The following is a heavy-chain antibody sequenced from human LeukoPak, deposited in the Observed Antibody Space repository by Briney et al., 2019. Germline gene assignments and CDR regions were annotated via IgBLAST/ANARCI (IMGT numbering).Heavy chain of an antibody. D-gene: IGHD7-27*01. CDR2: INTNSGGT. J-gene: IGHJ4*02. CDR1: AYTFTAYN. Sequence: ASVKVSCKASAYTFTAYNMHWVRQAPAQGHEWMGWINTNSGGTNYAQKFQGRVTMTRDTSINKAYMELSRLRSDDTAVYYCARIPLGIGDYWGQGTLVTVSS. V-gene: IGHV1-2*02. CDR3: ARIPLGIGDY.